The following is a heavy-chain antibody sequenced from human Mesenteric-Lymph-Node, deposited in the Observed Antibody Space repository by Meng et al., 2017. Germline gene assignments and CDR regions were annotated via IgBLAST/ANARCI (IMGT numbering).Heavy chain of an antibody. V-gene: IGHV1-69*01. J-gene: IGHJ4*02. CDR3: ARGAVIATTYYFEY. CDR2: IIPIFGPT. D-gene: IGHD1-26*01. CDR1: GGTFSSDA. Sequence: LVPSGGGVKKPGASVKVSCKASGGTFSSDAMSWVRQAPGQGLEWMGGIIPIFGPTNYAQKFQGRLTITADESTSTAYMELSGLRSEDTALYYCARGAVIATTYYFEYWGQGSLVTVSS.